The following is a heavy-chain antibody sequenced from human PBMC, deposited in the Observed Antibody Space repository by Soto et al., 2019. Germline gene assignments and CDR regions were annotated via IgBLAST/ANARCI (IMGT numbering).Heavy chain of an antibody. D-gene: IGHD3-10*01. V-gene: IGHV5-51*01. CDR1: GFIFADFW. J-gene: IGHJ5*02. Sequence: GESLKISCKASGFIFADFWIGWVRQMPGKGLEWVGIIHPGDSHTIYSPSLQGQVTISADRSVSTIYLQWNSLKPSDTAMYYCVKRPYTPYHLRSFNWFYPWGQGTRVTVSS. CDR2: IHPGDSHT. CDR3: VKRPYTPYHLRSFNWFYP.